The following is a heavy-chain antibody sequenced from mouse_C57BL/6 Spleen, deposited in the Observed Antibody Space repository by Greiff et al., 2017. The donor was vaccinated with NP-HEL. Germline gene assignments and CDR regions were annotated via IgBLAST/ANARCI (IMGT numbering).Heavy chain of an antibody. J-gene: IGHJ3*01. Sequence: EVQLVESGPELVKPGASVKIPCKASGYTFTDYNMDWVKQSHGKSLEWIGDINPNNGGTIYNQKFKGKATLTVDKSSSTAYMELRSLTSEDTAVYYCARGGGYDWFAYWGQGTLVTVSA. CDR1: GYTFTDYN. V-gene: IGHV1-18*01. D-gene: IGHD2-2*01. CDR3: ARGGGYDWFAY. CDR2: INPNNGGT.